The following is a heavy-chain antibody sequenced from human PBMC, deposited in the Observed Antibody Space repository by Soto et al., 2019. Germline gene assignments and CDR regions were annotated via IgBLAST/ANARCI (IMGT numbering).Heavy chain of an antibody. J-gene: IGHJ4*02. V-gene: IGHV3-73*02. CDR2: IRSKPNSYAT. Sequence: EVQLVESGGGLVQPGGSLKLSCAASGFTFSGSAMHWVRQASGKGLEWVGRIRSKPNSYATAYAASVKGRFTISRADTKNTAYLQMNSLKTEDTAVYYCCAIRGGQPDYWGQGTLVTVSS. CDR1: GFTFSGSA. CDR3: CAIRGGQPDY. D-gene: IGHD3-10*01.